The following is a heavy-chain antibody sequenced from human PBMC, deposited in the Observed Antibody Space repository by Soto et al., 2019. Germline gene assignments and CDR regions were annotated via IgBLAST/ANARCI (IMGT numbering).Heavy chain of an antibody. CDR1: GFTFDDYA. CDR3: ARDISSSLLGGMDV. Sequence: PGGSLRLSCAASGFTFDDYAMHWVRQAPGKGLEWVSGISWNSGSIGYADSVKGRFTISRDNAKNSLYLQMNSLRAEDTALYYCARDISSSLLGGMDVWGQGTTVTVSS. D-gene: IGHD6-6*01. V-gene: IGHV3-9*01. CDR2: ISWNSGSI. J-gene: IGHJ6*02.